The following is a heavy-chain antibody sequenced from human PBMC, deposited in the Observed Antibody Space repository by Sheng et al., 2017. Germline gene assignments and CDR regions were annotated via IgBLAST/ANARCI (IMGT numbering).Heavy chain of an antibody. CDR2: IKSETDGGTT. CDR3: TTDQVGFGMDV. J-gene: IGHJ6*02. Sequence: EVRLVESGGGLIKPGGSLRLSCAASGFSFSITWMSWVRQAPGKGLEWVGRIKSETDGGTTDYAAPLKGRFTISRDNSKDMLFLQMNSLKTEDSAVYYCTTDQVGFGMDVWGRGDHG. D-gene: IGHD1-26*01. CDR1: GFSFSITW. V-gene: IGHV3-15*01.